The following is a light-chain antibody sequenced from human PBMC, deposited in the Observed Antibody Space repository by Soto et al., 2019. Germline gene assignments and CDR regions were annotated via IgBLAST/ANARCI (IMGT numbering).Light chain of an antibody. Sequence: SYELTQSPSMSVAPGQTASVTCGGDIIGRNSVHWYQQKPGQAPVLVVYDDIERPSGIPERFSGSNSGNTATLSITRVEAGDEADYYCQVWDSGSDHYVFGTGTKLTVL. CDR1: IIGRNS. CDR2: DDI. CDR3: QVWDSGSDHYV. J-gene: IGLJ1*01. V-gene: IGLV3-21*02.